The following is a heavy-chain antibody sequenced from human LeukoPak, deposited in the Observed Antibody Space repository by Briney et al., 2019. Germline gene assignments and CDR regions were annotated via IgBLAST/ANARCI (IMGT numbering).Heavy chain of an antibody. V-gene: IGHV3-23*01. CDR3: AKDVVDTAMVTVFDY. CDR1: GFTFSSYA. Sequence: GGSLRLSCAASGFTFSSYAMSWVRHAPGKGLELVSAISGSGGSTYYADSVKGRFTISRDNSKNTLYLQMNSLRAEDTAVYYCAKDVVDTAMVTVFDYWGQGTLVTVSS. CDR2: ISGSGGST. J-gene: IGHJ4*02. D-gene: IGHD5-18*01.